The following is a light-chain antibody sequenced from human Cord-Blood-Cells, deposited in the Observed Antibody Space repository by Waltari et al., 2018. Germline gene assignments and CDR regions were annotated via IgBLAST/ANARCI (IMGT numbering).Light chain of an antibody. CDR2: DVS. Sequence: QSALTQPASVSGSPGQSITIPCTGTSSDVGGYNYVSWYQQHPGKAPKLMIYDVSNRPSVVSNRFSGSKSGNTASLTISGLQAEDEADYYCSSYTSSSTLGVFGGGTKLTVL. CDR3: SSYTSSSTLGV. CDR1: SSDVGGYNY. V-gene: IGLV2-14*01. J-gene: IGLJ3*02.